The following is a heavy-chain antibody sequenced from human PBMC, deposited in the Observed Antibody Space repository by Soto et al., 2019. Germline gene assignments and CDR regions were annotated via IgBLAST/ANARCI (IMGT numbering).Heavy chain of an antibody. CDR1: RSTFTSLG. Sequence: ASVKVSCMASRSTFTSLGISWVRQAPGQGLEWMGWISAYNGNTNYAQKLQGRVTMTTDTSTSTAYMELRSLRSDDTAVYYCAREKSPYDYWGQGTLVTVSS. J-gene: IGHJ4*02. V-gene: IGHV1-18*01. CDR2: ISAYNGNT. CDR3: AREKSPYDY.